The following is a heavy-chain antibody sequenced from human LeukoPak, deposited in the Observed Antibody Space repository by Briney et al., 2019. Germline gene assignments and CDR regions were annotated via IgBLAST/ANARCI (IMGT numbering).Heavy chain of an antibody. D-gene: IGHD6-19*01. CDR2: IWYDGSDK. J-gene: IGHJ4*02. CDR3: TFLAVASDFDY. Sequence: GGSLRLSCAVSGFPFSTYGMHWVRQAPGKGLEWVGIIWYDGSDKYYGDSVKGRFTISRDNSKNTLYLQMNSLRAEDTAVYYCTFLAVASDFDYWGQGPWSPSPQ. V-gene: IGHV3-33*01. CDR1: GFPFSTYG.